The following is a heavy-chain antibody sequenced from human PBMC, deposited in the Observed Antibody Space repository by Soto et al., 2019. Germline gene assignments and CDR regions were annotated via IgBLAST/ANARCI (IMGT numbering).Heavy chain of an antibody. CDR3: AARIVGAKFDP. D-gene: IGHD1-26*01. CDR1: GGSISSXGYY. Sequence: LXLXCTVSGGSISSXGYYWSWIRQHPWKGLECIGYIYYSWSTYYNPSLKSRVTISVDTSKNQFSLKLSSVTAADTAVYYCAARIVGAKFDPWGQGTLVTVSS. CDR2: IYYSWST. J-gene: IGHJ5*02. V-gene: IGHV4-31*03.